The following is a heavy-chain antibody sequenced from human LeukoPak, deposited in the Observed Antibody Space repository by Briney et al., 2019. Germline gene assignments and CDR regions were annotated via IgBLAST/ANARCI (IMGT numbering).Heavy chain of an antibody. CDR3: ARRTPLYCSGGSCYTN. D-gene: IGHD2-15*01. CDR1: GFTFSSYA. V-gene: IGHV3-30*14. Sequence: GGSLRLSCVTSGFTFSSYAFHWVRQAPGKGLEWVATMSFDVNNKYYADSVRGRFTISRDNSKNTLYLQMNSLRAEDTAVYYCARRTPLYCSGGSCYTNWGQGTLVTVSS. CDR2: MSFDVNNK. J-gene: IGHJ4*02.